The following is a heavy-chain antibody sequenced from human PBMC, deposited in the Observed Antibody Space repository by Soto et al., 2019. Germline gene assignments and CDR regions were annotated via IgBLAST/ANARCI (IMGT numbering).Heavy chain of an antibody. CDR2: IIPIFGTA. CDR1: GGTFSSYA. D-gene: IGHD2-21*02. J-gene: IGHJ6*02. Sequence: QVQLVQSGAEVKKPGSSVKVSCKASGGTFSSYAISWVRQAPGQGLEWMGGIIPIFGTANYAQKFQGRVTITADEATRTAYMELSSLRYEDTAVYYCARVGVTAIPSYYYDGMDVRGQGTTVTVSS. CDR3: ARVGVTAIPSYYYDGMDV. V-gene: IGHV1-69*01.